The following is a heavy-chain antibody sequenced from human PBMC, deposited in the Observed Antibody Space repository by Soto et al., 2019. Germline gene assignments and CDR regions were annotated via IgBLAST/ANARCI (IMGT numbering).Heavy chain of an antibody. CDR2: IADNGGAN. CDR1: GFSFSCYD. Sequence: GGSMRLSWGASGFSFSCYDMHWVRQAPGKALEWVANIADNGGANNHADSVKGRFTISRDNTKNTLYLQMNSLRLEDTAVYFCAREERPPYNGLDVWGQGTTVTVSS. J-gene: IGHJ6*02. V-gene: IGHV3-30*03. D-gene: IGHD1-1*01. CDR3: AREERPPYNGLDV.